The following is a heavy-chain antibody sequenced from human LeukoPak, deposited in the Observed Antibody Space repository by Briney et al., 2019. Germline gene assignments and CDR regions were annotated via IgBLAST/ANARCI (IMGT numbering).Heavy chain of an antibody. CDR1: GFTFSSYL. Sequence: GGPLRLSCAASGFTFSSYLMTWVRQAPGKGLEWVANIKPDGSEKFYADSVEGRFTISRDNAKNSVYLQMDSLRAEDTAVYYCARNRGPSYWGQGTLVTVSS. CDR3: ARNRGPSY. J-gene: IGHJ4*02. CDR2: IKPDGSEK. V-gene: IGHV3-7*03.